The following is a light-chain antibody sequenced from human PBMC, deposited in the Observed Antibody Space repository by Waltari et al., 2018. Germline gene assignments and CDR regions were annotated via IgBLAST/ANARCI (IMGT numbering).Light chain of an antibody. V-gene: IGKV1-5*03. J-gene: IGKJ1*01. CDR1: QSISSW. Sequence: DIQMTQSPSTLSASVGARVTITCRASQSISSWLTWYQQKPGKAPKRLIYKAYSLESGVPSRFSGSGSGTDFTLTISSLQPDDFATYYCQQYNGYSGTFGQGTKVEIK. CDR3: QQYNGYSGT. CDR2: KAY.